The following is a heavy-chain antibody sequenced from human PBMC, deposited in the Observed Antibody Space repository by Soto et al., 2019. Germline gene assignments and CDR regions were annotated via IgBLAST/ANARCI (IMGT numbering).Heavy chain of an antibody. CDR2: TYYRSKWYN. CDR3: ARDRLAVAGTPAFYYYYYGMDV. Sequence: PXQTLSLAFAISGDSVSSNSAACNWIRHAPSRGLEWLGRTYYRSKWYNDYAVSVKSRITINPDTSKNQFSLQLNSVTPEETAVYYCARDRLAVAGTPAFYYYYYGMDVWGQGTTVTVSS. V-gene: IGHV6-1*01. J-gene: IGHJ6*02. D-gene: IGHD6-19*01. CDR1: GDSVSSNSAA.